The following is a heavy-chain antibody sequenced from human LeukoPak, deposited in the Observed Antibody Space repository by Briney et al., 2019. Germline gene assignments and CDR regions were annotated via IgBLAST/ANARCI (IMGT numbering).Heavy chain of an antibody. CDR3: ARGRVSSSWYSAFDY. J-gene: IGHJ4*02. CDR2: IYTSGST. CDR1: GGSISSYY. V-gene: IGHV4-4*07. Sequence: SETLSLTCTVSGGSISSYYWSWIRQPAGKGLEWIGRIYTSGSTNYNPSLKSRVTMSVDTSKNQFSLKLSSVTAADPAVYYCARGRVSSSWYSAFDYWGQGTLVTVSS. D-gene: IGHD6-13*01.